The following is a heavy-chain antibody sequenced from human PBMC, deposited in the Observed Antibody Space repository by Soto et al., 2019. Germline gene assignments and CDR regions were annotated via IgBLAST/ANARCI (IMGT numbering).Heavy chain of an antibody. J-gene: IGHJ3*02. Sequence: PSETLSLTCVVSGGSFSTYYYNWIRQSPGKGLEWIGEINHRGSNNYSPSLKSRVTMSLDTSKNQFSLKLTPVTAADTAVYYCERGGSNDWQVAFDIWGQGTMVTVSS. V-gene: IGHV4-34*01. CDR2: INHRGSN. CDR3: ERGGSNDWQVAFDI. D-gene: IGHD3-9*01. CDR1: GGSFSTYY.